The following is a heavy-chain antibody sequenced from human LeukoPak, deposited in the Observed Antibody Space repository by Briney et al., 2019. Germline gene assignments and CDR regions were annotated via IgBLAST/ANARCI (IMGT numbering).Heavy chain of an antibody. J-gene: IGHJ4*02. V-gene: IGHV3-48*02. Sequence: GGSLRLSCATSGFTFSRYAMHWVRQAPGKGLEWVSYISSSSSTIYYADSVKGRFTISRDNAKNSLYLQMNSLRDEDTAVYYCARGYSYGCKYWGQGTLVTVSS. CDR3: ARGYSYGCKY. D-gene: IGHD5-18*01. CDR2: ISSSSSTI. CDR1: GFTFSRYA.